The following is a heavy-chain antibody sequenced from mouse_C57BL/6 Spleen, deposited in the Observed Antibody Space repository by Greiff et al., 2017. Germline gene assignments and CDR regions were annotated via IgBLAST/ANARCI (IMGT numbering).Heavy chain of an antibody. Sequence: EVMLVESGGGLVKPGGSLKLSCAASGFTFSSYAMSWVRQTPEKRLEWVATISDGGSYTYYPDNVKGRFTISRDNAKNNLYLQMSHLKSEDTAMYYCARNYGSSPYYYAMDYWGQGTSGTVSS. CDR1: GFTFSSYA. CDR3: ARNYGSSPYYYAMDY. CDR2: ISDGGSYT. V-gene: IGHV5-4*03. D-gene: IGHD1-1*01. J-gene: IGHJ4*01.